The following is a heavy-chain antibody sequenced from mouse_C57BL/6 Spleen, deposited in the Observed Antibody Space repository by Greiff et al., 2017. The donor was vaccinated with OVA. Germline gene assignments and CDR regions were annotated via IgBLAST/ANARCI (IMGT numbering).Heavy chain of an antibody. CDR1: GFTFSDYY. CDR2: INYDGSST. Sequence: EVQRVESEGGLVQPGSSMKLSCTASGFTFSDYYMAWVRQVPEKGLEWVANINYDGSSTYYLDSLKSRFIISRDNAKNILYLQMSSLKSEDTATYYCARDRGNWDYFDYWGQGTTLTVSS. D-gene: IGHD4-1*01. V-gene: IGHV5-16*01. CDR3: ARDRGNWDYFDY. J-gene: IGHJ2*01.